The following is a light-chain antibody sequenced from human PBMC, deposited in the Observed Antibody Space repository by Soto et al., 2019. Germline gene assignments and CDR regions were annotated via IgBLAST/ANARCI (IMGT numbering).Light chain of an antibody. Sequence: SVLTQPASVSGSPGQSITISCTGTSSDIGGYYYVSWYQHHPGKAPKLLIYQVTNRPSRVSNRFSGSKSGNTASLTISGLQADDEADYYCTSYSSSDIFYVFGTATKVTVL. J-gene: IGLJ1*01. CDR2: QVT. CDR1: SSDIGGYYY. V-gene: IGLV2-14*01. CDR3: TSYSSSDIFYV.